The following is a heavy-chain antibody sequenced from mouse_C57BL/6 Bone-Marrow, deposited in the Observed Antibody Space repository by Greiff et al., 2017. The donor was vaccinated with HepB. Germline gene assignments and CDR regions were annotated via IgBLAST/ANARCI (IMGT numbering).Heavy chain of an antibody. CDR1: GFNIKNTY. J-gene: IGHJ4*01. Sequence: DVQLVESVAELVRPGASVKLSCTASGFNIKNTYMHWVKQRPEQGLEWIGRIDPANGNTKYAPKFQGKATITADTSSNTAYLQLSSLTSEDTAIYYGALIYYDYGYAMDYWGQGTSVTVSS. V-gene: IGHV14-3*01. CDR2: IDPANGNT. D-gene: IGHD2-4*01. CDR3: ALIYYDYGYAMDY.